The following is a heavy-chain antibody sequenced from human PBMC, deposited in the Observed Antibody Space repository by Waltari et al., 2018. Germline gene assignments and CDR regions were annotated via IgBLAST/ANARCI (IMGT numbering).Heavy chain of an antibody. CDR1: GYTFTSYG. J-gene: IGHJ6*02. V-gene: IGHV1-18*01. CDR3: ARDQRARGVPPYGMDV. CDR2: ISAYNGNT. D-gene: IGHD6-25*01. Sequence: QVQLVQSGAEVKKPGASVKVSCKASGYTFTSYGIRWVRQAPGQGLEWMGWISAYNGNTNYAQKLQGRVTMTTDTSTSTAYMELRSLRSDDTAVYYCARDQRARGVPPYGMDVWGQGTTVTVSS.